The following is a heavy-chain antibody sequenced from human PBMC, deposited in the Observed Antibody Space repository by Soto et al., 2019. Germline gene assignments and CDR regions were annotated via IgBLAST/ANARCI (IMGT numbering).Heavy chain of an antibody. D-gene: IGHD3-3*01. J-gene: IGHJ5*02. CDR3: ASFGVASMNWFDP. CDR2: IDYRGNT. CDR1: GVSITSGDYY. Sequence: SETLSLTCTVSGVSITSGDYYWNWIRQPPGKGLEWIGNIDYRGNTYYNPSLKSRLTMSLDTSKNQFSLKLTSVTAADTAVYYCASFGVASMNWFDPWGQGTLVTVSS. V-gene: IGHV4-30-4*01.